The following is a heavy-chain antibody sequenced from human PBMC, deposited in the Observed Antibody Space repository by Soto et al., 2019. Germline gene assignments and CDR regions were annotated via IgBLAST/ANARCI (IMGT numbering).Heavy chain of an antibody. CDR3: ARALVGARPLDY. CDR1: GFTFSSYW. Sequence: GGSLRLSCAASGFTFSSYWMHWVRQAPGKGLVWVSRINSDGSSTSYADSVKGRFTVSRDNAKNTLYLQMNSLRAEDTAVYYCARALVGARPLDYWGQGTPVTVSS. D-gene: IGHD1-26*01. J-gene: IGHJ4*02. CDR2: INSDGSST. V-gene: IGHV3-74*01.